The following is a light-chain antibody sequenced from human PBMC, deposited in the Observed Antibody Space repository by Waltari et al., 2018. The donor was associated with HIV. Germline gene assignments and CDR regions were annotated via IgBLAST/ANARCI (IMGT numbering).Light chain of an antibody. CDR2: SAS. J-gene: IGKJ2*01. CDR1: QSITNTY. V-gene: IGKV3-20*01. Sequence: EVVLTQSPGTLTSSPGETIILSCRASQSITNTYLAWYQQRPRQTPKLLIYSASRSAAGIPERFSGSGSETDFTLTISRLEPDDFAVYYCQHYGRSPPYTFGQGTKLE. CDR3: QHYGRSPPYT.